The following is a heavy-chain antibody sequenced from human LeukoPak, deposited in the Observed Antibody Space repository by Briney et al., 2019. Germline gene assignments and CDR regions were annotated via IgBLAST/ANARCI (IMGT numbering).Heavy chain of an antibody. CDR3: ARTYYYHSRGYYPDY. CDR1: GYSFTSYW. J-gene: IGHJ4*02. D-gene: IGHD3-22*01. Sequence: GESLKISCKGSGYSFTSYWIGWVRQMPGKGLEWMGSIYPGDSNTRYSPSFQGQVTISADKSIRTAYLQWSSLKASDTAMYYCARTYYYHSRGYYPDYWGQGTLVTVSS. V-gene: IGHV5-51*01. CDR2: IYPGDSNT.